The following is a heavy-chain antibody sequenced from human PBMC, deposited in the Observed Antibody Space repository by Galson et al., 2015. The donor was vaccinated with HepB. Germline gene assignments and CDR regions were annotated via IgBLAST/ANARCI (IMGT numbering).Heavy chain of an antibody. CDR1: GYTFTDYS. V-gene: IGHV7-4-1*02. CDR2: INTNTGNP. J-gene: IGHJ4*02. CDR3: VRDRWLRGGAHN. Sequence: SCKASGYTFTDYSMNWVRQAPGQGLEWMGWINTNTGNPTYAQGFTGRFVFSLDASVTTTYLQISSLKAEDTAVYYCVRDRWLRGGAHNWGQGTLVTVSS. D-gene: IGHD5-24*01.